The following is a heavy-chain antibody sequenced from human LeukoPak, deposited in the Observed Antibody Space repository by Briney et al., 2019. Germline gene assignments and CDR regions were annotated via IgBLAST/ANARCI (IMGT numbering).Heavy chain of an antibody. CDR2: ISAYNGNT. V-gene: IGHV1-18*04. J-gene: IGHJ4*02. Sequence: ASVKVSCKASGYTITNNYMHWVRQAPGQGLEWMGWISAYNGNTNYAQKLQGRVTMTTDTSTSTAYMELRSLRSDDTAVYYCARDRLVPGFDYWGQGTLVTVSS. CDR1: GYTITNNY. CDR3: ARDRLVPGFDY. D-gene: IGHD6-19*01.